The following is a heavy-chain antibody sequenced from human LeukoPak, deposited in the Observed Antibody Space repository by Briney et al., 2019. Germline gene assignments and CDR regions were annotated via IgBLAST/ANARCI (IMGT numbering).Heavy chain of an antibody. CDR1: GFTFSSYE. Sequence: GGSLRLSCAASGFTFSSYEMNWVRQAPGKGLEWVSYISSSGSTIYYADSVKGRFTISRDNAKNSLYLQMNSLRAEDTAVYYCARDSSHIAVAGCFDYWGQGTLVTVSS. CDR2: ISSSGSTI. V-gene: IGHV3-48*03. D-gene: IGHD6-19*01. CDR3: ARDSSHIAVAGCFDY. J-gene: IGHJ4*02.